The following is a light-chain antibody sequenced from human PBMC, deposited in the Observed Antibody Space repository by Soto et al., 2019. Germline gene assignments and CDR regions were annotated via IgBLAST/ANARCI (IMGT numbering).Light chain of an antibody. CDR2: AAS. V-gene: IGKV1-39*01. Sequence: DIQMTQSPPSLSASVGDRVTITCRASQSISRYLNWYQQKPGKAPEILIYAASSLQSGVPSRFSGSGSGTDFTLTISSLQPEDFATYHCEQSFSTPFTFGPGTKVEIK. CDR3: EQSFSTPFT. CDR1: QSISRY. J-gene: IGKJ3*01.